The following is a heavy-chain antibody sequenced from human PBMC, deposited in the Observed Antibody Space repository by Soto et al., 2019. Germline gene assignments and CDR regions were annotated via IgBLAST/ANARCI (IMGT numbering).Heavy chain of an antibody. J-gene: IGHJ4*02. CDR3: ARTYYDFWSGYPPYYFDY. CDR2: IFSNDEK. CDR1: VFSLSNARMG. V-gene: IGHV2-26*01. D-gene: IGHD3-3*01. Sequence: GSGPTLVNPTETLTLTFTVSVFSLSNARMGVSWIRQPPGKALEWLAHIFSNDEKSYSTSLKNRLTISKDTSKSQVVLTMTNMDPVDTATYYCARTYYDFWSGYPPYYFDYWGQGTLVTVSS.